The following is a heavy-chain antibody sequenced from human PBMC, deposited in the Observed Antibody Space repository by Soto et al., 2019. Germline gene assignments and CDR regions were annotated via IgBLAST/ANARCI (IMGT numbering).Heavy chain of an antibody. CDR2: INPSGGST. CDR1: GYTFTSYY. Sequence: GASVKVSCKASGYTFTSYYMHWVRQAPGQGLEWMGIINPSGGSTSYAQKFQGRVTMTRDTSTSTVYMELSSLRSEDTAVYYCARDWREAGTTVVYYYYYGMDVWGQGTTVTAP. V-gene: IGHV1-46*01. D-gene: IGHD1-7*01. CDR3: ARDWREAGTTVVYYYYYGMDV. J-gene: IGHJ6*02.